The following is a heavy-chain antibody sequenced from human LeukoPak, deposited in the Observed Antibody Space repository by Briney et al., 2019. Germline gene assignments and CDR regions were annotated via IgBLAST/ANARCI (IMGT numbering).Heavy chain of an antibody. CDR3: AREGRLGIAMVFLRAWFDY. J-gene: IGHJ4*02. CDR2: IKQDGSEK. V-gene: IGHV3-7*01. D-gene: IGHD5-18*01. CDR1: GFIFSSYW. Sequence: GGSLRLSCAASGFIFSSYWMSWVRQAPGKGLEWVANIKQDGSEKYYVDSVKGRFTISRDNAKNSLYLQMNSLRAEDTAVYYCAREGRLGIAMVFLRAWFDYWGQGTLVTVSS.